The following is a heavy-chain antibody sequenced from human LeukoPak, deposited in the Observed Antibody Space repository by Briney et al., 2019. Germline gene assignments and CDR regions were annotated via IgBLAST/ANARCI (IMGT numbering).Heavy chain of an antibody. CDR1: GGSLSSGGYY. CDR3: ARVGSSSWPYNWFDP. D-gene: IGHD6-13*01. J-gene: IGHJ5*02. Sequence: SETLCLTCTVSGGSLSSGGYYWRWIRQHPGKGREWIGYIYYSGSTYYTPSLKSRVTISVHTSKTQFSLKLSSVTAADTAVYYCARVGSSSWPYNWFDPWGQGTLVTVSS. V-gene: IGHV4-31*03. CDR2: IYYSGST.